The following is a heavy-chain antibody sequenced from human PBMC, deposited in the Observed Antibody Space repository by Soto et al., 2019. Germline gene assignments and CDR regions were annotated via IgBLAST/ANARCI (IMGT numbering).Heavy chain of an antibody. CDR2: ISYDGSNK. J-gene: IGHJ6*02. Sequence: GGSLRLSCAASGFTFSSYGMHWVRQAPGKGLEWVAVISYDGSNKYYADSVEGRFTISRDNSKNTLYLQMNSLRAEDTAVYYCAKDRGQLARYYGMDVWGQGTTVTVSS. CDR1: GFTFSSYG. V-gene: IGHV3-30*18. CDR3: AKDRGQLARYYGMDV. D-gene: IGHD6-13*01.